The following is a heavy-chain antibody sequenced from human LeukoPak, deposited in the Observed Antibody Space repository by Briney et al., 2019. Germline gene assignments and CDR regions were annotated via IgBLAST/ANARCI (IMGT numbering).Heavy chain of an antibody. D-gene: IGHD6-13*01. V-gene: IGHV3-30*02. Sequence: GGSLRLSCAASDFSFITYAMSWVRQAPGKGLEWVAFIRYDGSNKYYADSVKGRFTISRDNSKNTLYLQMNSLRTEDTAVYYCAKDFISSWFNFDYWGQGTLVTVSS. CDR1: DFSFITYA. CDR3: AKDFISSWFNFDY. J-gene: IGHJ4*02. CDR2: IRYDGSNK.